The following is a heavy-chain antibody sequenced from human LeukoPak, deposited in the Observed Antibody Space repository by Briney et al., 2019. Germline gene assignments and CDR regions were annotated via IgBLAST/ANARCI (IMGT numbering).Heavy chain of an antibody. V-gene: IGHV5-51*01. CDR3: ARKSGSYHE. Sequence: GESLKISCKTSGYSFSNYWIAWVRQMPGKGLEWMGITYPGDSDARYSPSFQGQVTISVDKSISTAYLQWNSLKASDTAMYYCARKSGSYHEWGQGTLVTVSS. J-gene: IGHJ4*02. CDR1: GYSFSNYW. CDR2: TYPGDSDA.